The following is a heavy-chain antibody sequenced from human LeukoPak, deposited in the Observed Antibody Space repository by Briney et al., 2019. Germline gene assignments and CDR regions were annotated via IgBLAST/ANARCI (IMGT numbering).Heavy chain of an antibody. CDR3: VRGVAGTSLYYFDY. Sequence: SVKVSCKASGYTFTSYGISWVRQAPGQGLEWMGRIIPIFGTANYAQKFQGRVTITADKSTSTAYMELSSLRSEDTAVYYCVRGVAGTSLYYFDYWGQGTLVTVSS. J-gene: IGHJ4*02. CDR2: IIPIFGTA. D-gene: IGHD6-19*01. V-gene: IGHV1-69*06. CDR1: GYTFTSYG.